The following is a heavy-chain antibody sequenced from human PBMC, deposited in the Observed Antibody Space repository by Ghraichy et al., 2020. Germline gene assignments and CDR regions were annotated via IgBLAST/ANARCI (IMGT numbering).Heavy chain of an antibody. CDR1: GFTFSDHY. J-gene: IGHJ4*02. CDR2: IRNKANSYTT. Sequence: GESLNISCAASGFTFSDHYMDWVRQAPGKGLEWVGRIRNKANSYTTEYAASVKGRFTISRDDSKNSLYLQMNSLKSEDTAVYYCAKGGNWGQGTLVTVSS. V-gene: IGHV3-72*01. CDR3: AKGGN. D-gene: IGHD2-15*01.